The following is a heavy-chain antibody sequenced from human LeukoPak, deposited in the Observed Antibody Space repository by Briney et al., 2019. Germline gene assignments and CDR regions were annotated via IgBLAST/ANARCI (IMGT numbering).Heavy chain of an antibody. CDR3: ARFDRSAAYYGMDV. CDR1: GGSISSGDYS. Sequence: SQTLSLTCTVSGGSISSGDYSWSWIRQPPGKGLEWIGYIYYSGSTYYNPSLKSRVTISVDTSKNQFSLKLSSVTAADTAVYYCARFDRSAAYYGMDVWGQGTLVTVSS. V-gene: IGHV4-30-4*01. CDR2: IYYSGST. D-gene: IGHD2-2*01. J-gene: IGHJ6*02.